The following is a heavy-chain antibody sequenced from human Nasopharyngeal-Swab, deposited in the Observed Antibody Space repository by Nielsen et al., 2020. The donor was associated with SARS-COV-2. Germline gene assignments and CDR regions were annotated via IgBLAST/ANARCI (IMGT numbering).Heavy chain of an antibody. Sequence: SETLSLTCAVYGGSLSDYHWSWIRQPPGKGLEWIGEMKPSGRTNYNPSLKSRVAISIYTSKNQFFLNLRSVTAADTAVFYCAGHPADFDYWGQGTLVTVSS. CDR2: MKPSGRT. CDR3: AGHPADFDY. J-gene: IGHJ4*02. V-gene: IGHV4-34*01. CDR1: GGSLSDYH.